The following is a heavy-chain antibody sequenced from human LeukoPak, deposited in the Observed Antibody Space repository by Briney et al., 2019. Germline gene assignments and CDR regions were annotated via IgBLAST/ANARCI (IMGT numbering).Heavy chain of an antibody. Sequence: QAPGXXXEWVSAISGSGGSTYYADSVKGRFTISRDNSKNSLYLQMNSLRDEDTAVYYCARDHNWGFDYWGQGTLVAVSS. CDR3: ARDHNWGFDY. CDR2: ISGSGGST. V-gene: IGHV3-23*01. D-gene: IGHD7-27*01. J-gene: IGHJ4*02.